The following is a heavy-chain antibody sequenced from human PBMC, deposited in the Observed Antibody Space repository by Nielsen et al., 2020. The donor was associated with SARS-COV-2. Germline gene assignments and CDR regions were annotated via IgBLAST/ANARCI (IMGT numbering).Heavy chain of an antibody. D-gene: IGHD6-19*01. CDR3: ARDTVEPDSSGWAGFDY. J-gene: IGHJ4*02. CDR2: INPNSGGT. V-gene: IGHV1-2*04. Sequence: SVKVSCKASVYTFTGYYMHWVRQAPGQGLEWMGWINPNSGGTNYAQKFQGWVTMTRDTSISTAYMELSRLRSDDTAVYYCARDTVEPDSSGWAGFDYWGQGTLVTVSS. CDR1: VYTFTGYY.